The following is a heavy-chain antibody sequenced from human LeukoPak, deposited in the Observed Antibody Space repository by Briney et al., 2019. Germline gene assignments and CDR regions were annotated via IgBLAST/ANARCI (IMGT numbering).Heavy chain of an antibody. CDR2: IYYSGST. D-gene: IGHD2-8*01. CDR1: GGSISSSSYY. CDR3: ARGGLMVYALGVAFDI. J-gene: IGHJ3*02. V-gene: IGHV4-39*01. Sequence: SETLSLTCTVSGGSISSSSYYWGWIRQPPGKGLEWIGSIYYSGSTYYNPSLKSRVTISVDTSKNQFSLKLSSVTAADTAVYYCARGGLMVYALGVAFDIWGQGTMVTVSS.